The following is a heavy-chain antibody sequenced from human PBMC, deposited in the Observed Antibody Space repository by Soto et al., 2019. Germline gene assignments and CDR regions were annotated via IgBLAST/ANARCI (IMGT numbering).Heavy chain of an antibody. D-gene: IGHD3-10*01. Sequence: EVQLLESGGGLVQPGGSLRLSCAASGFTFSSYAMSWVRQAPGKGLEWVSAISGSGGSTYYADYVKGRFTSSRDNPKNTLYLQMNRLRAEDTAVYYCAKDRSSWFGELLSWWFDPWGQGTLVTVSS. CDR3: AKDRSSWFGELLSWWFDP. J-gene: IGHJ5*02. CDR2: ISGSGGST. CDR1: GFTFSSYA. V-gene: IGHV3-23*01.